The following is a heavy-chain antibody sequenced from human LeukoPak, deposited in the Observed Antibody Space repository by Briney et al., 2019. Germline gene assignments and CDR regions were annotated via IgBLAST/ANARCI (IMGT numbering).Heavy chain of an antibody. CDR2: IIPIFGTA. CDR1: AGTFISYA. CDR3: ARGSVDGSGTYCYFDY. V-gene: IGHV1-69*13. Sequence: GASVKVSCKASAGTFISYAISWVRQAPGQGLEWMGGIIPIFGTATNAQQFQGRDTITSDETTSTTSMELSSLRSEDTAVYYCARGSVDGSGTYCYFDYWGQGTLVTVSS. J-gene: IGHJ4*02. D-gene: IGHD3-10*01.